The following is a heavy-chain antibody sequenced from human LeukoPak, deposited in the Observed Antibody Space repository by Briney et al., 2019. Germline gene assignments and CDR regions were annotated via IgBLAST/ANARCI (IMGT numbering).Heavy chain of an antibody. J-gene: IGHJ5*02. CDR3: ARDVGT. D-gene: IGHD7-27*01. Sequence: GGSLRLSCAASGFTFSSYAMSWVRQAPGKGPVWVSLISNDESTIIYADSVKGRFTISRDNAKNTLYLQMSSLRAEDTAVYYCARDVGTWGQGTLVTVSS. CDR1: GFTFSSYA. V-gene: IGHV3-74*01. CDR2: ISNDESTI.